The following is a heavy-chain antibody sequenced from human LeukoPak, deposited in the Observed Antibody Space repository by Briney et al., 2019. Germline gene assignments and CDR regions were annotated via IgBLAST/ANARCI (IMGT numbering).Heavy chain of an antibody. V-gene: IGHV1-2*06. D-gene: IGHD3-3*01. J-gene: IGHJ5*02. Sequence: ASVKVSCKASGYTFTSYAMHWVRQAPGQGLEWMGRINPNSGGTNYAQKFQGRVTMTRDTSISTAYMELSRLRSDDTAVYYCARANVLRFLEWLPNWFDPWGQGTLVTVSS. CDR2: INPNSGGT. CDR3: ARANVLRFLEWLPNWFDP. CDR1: GYTFTSYA.